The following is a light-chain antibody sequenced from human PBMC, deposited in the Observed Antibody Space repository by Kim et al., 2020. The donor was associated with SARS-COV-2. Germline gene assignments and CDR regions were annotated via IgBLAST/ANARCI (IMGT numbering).Light chain of an antibody. CDR3: LQHDSYPLT. J-gene: IGKJ4*01. V-gene: IGKV1-17*03. Sequence: SVGDRVTITCRASQVISSYLAWFQQKPGKVPERLIYAASSLQSGVPSRFSGSGSGTEFTLTISSLQPEDFATYYCLQHDSYPLTFGGGTKVDIK. CDR1: QVISSY. CDR2: AAS.